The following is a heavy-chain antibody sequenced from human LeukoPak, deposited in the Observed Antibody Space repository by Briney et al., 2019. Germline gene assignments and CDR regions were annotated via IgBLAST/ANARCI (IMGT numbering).Heavy chain of an antibody. V-gene: IGHV3-23*01. J-gene: IGHJ4*02. D-gene: IGHD3-3*01. Sequence: PGGSLRLSCAASGFTFSSYAMSWVRQAPGKGLEWVSAISGSGGSTYYTDSVKGRFTISRDNSKNTLYLQMNSLRAEDTAVYYCAKDKDPTYYDFWSGYSTFDYWGQGTLVTVSS. CDR1: GFTFSSYA. CDR2: ISGSGGST. CDR3: AKDKDPTYYDFWSGYSTFDY.